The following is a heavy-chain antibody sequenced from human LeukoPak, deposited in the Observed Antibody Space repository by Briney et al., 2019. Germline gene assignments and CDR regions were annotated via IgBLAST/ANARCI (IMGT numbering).Heavy chain of an antibody. D-gene: IGHD1-26*01. CDR1: GYTFTSYG. Sequence: GASVKVSCKASGYTFTSYGISWVRQAPGQGLEWMGWISAYNGNTNYAQKLQGRVTMTTDTSTSTAYMELRSLRSDDTAVYYCARDEWYSGSWIDAFDIWGQGTMVTVSS. CDR2: ISAYNGNT. CDR3: ARDEWYSGSWIDAFDI. V-gene: IGHV1-18*01. J-gene: IGHJ3*02.